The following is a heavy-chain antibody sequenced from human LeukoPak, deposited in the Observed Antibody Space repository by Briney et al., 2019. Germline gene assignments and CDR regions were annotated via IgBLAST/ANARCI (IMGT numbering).Heavy chain of an antibody. CDR2: INHSGST. CDR3: ARESRYYYGSGTRPVYYMDV. D-gene: IGHD3-10*01. V-gene: IGHV4-34*01. J-gene: IGHJ6*03. Sequence: SETLSLTCAVYGGSFSGYYWSWIRQPPGKGLEWIGEINHSGSTNYNPSLKSRVTISVDTSKNQFSLKLSSVTAADTAVYYCARESRYYYGSGTRPVYYMDVWGKGTTVTVSS. CDR1: GGSFSGYY.